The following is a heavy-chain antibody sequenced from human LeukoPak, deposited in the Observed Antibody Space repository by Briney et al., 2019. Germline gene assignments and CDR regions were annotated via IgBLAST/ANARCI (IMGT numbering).Heavy chain of an antibody. CDR2: IYGRGST. V-gene: IGHV4-38-2*01. J-gene: IGHJ4*02. CDR1: GYTLGRNYY. D-gene: IGHD3-16*01. CDR3: ARYDSRGSASTKFDY. Sequence: PSETLSLTCAVSGYTLGRNYYWGWIRQPPGKGLEWIGRIYGRGSTSYNPSLMNRVTMSVDTSRNHFSLQLTSVTAADTAVYYCARYDSRGSASTKFDYWGPGILVTISS.